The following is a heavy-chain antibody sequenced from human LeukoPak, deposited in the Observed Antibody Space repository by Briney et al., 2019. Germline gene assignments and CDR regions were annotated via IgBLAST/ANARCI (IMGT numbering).Heavy chain of an antibody. CDR2: INPSGTST. V-gene: IGHV1-46*01. CDR3: ARHDLGGSSPFDY. CDR1: GYTFTNYY. Sequence: GASVKVSCKTSGYTFTNYYMHRVRQAPGQGLEWMGIINPSGTSTTYAQKFQGRVTMTRDTSTSTDFMELSSLRSEDTAVYYCARHDLGGSSPFDYWGQGTLVTVSS. D-gene: IGHD2-15*01. J-gene: IGHJ4*02.